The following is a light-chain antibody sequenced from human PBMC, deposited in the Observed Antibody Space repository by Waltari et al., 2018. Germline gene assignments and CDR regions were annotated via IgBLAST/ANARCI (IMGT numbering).Light chain of an antibody. V-gene: IGLV2-23*01. CDR1: SSNIGRYNL. CDR3: CSYAGDNTWI. CDR2: QGT. Sequence: QSALAQAASVSGFPELSITISCNGTSSNIGRYNLVSWYQHHPGKAPKLFIYQGTKRCSGVSNRFSGSTSGNTASLTVTELQSEDEADYYCCSYAGDNTWIFGGGTRLSVL. J-gene: IGLJ2*01.